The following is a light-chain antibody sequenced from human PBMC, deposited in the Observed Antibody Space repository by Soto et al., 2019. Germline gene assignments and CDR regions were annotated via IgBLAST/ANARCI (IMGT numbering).Light chain of an antibody. V-gene: IGKV3-15*01. Sequence: EIVMTQSPANLSVSPGERATLSCRASQTIYNNVAWHQQRPGQAPRLLIYDASTRATSVPARFSGSGSGTDFTLSISDLQSADCAVYYCQQFNKWPLTFGGGTKVDIK. J-gene: IGKJ4*01. CDR2: DAS. CDR3: QQFNKWPLT. CDR1: QTIYNN.